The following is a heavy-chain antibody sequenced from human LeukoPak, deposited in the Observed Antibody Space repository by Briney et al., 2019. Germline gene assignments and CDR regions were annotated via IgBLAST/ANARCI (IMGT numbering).Heavy chain of an antibody. D-gene: IGHD3-22*01. V-gene: IGHV1-18*01. CDR1: GYTFTRYG. J-gene: IGHJ4*02. CDR2: ISAYNGNT. CDR3: ARMPYDSSGYSMY. Sequence: VASVKVSCKSSGYTFTRYGISWVRQAPGQGLEWMGWISAYNGNTNYAQKLQGRVTMTTDTSTSTVYMELRGLRSDDTAVYYCARMPYDSSGYSMYWGQGTLVTVSS.